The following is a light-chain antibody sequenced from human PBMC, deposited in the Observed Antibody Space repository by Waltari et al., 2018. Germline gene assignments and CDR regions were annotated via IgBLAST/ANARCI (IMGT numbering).Light chain of an antibody. J-gene: IGKJ1*01. CDR2: RAS. V-gene: IGKV1-16*01. CDR3: QQGYSYPWT. Sequence: DIQMTQSPSSLSASVGDTVTITCQASHVIGNNLHWYQQKPGQAPKLLIYRASSLQSCIPSRFNGSVSGTYFTLTISSLQPEDFATYYCQQGYSYPWTFGQGTEVEIK. CDR1: HVIGNN.